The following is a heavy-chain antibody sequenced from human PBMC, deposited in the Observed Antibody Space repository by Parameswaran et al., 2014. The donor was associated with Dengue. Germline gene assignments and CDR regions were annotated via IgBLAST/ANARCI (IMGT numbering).Heavy chain of an antibody. V-gene: IGHV1-2*02. CDR3: ARARTVAGRGRCFDY. CDR2: INPNSGGT. J-gene: IGHJ4*02. Sequence: WVRQAPGQGLEWMGWINPNSGGTNYAQKFQGRVTMTRDTSISTAYMELSRLRSDDTAVYYCARARTVAGRGRCFDYWGQGTLVTVSS. D-gene: IGHD6-19*01.